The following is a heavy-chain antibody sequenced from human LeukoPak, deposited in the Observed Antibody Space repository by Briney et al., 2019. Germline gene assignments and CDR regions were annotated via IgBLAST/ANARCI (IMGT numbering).Heavy chain of an antibody. CDR2: IYYSGST. Sequence: PSETLSLTCTVSGYSISSGYYWGWIRQPPGKGLEWIGSIYYSGSTYYNPSLKSRVTISVDTSKNQFSLKLSSVTAADTAVYYCARDSQGILRFLEWFRFDYWGQGTLVTVSS. CDR1: GYSISSGYY. CDR3: ARDSQGILRFLEWFRFDY. D-gene: IGHD3-3*01. V-gene: IGHV4-38-2*02. J-gene: IGHJ4*02.